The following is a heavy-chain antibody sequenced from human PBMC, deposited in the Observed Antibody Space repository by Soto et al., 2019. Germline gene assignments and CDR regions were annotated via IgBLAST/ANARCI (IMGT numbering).Heavy chain of an antibody. CDR1: GFIFSNYA. CDR2: ISFDGSNK. CDR3: AREVKDWQYFDY. J-gene: IGHJ4*02. V-gene: IGHV3-30-3*01. D-gene: IGHD2-15*01. Sequence: QVQLVESGGGVVQPGTSLRLSCAASGFIFSNYAMHWVRQAPGKGLEWVAVISFDGSNKYYADSVKGRCTISRDKSNNTMYLQMNSLRGEDTGVYYCAREVKDWQYFDYWGQGTLVTVSS.